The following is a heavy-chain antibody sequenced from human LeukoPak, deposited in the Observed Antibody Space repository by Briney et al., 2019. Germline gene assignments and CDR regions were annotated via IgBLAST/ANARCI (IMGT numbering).Heavy chain of an antibody. Sequence: ASVKVSCKASGYTFTGYYMHWVRQAPGQGLEWMGWINPNSGGTNYAQKFQGRVTMTRDTSISTAYMELSRLRSDDTAVYYCASQKGVYDFWSGYTYDYWGQGTLVTVSS. V-gene: IGHV1-2*02. D-gene: IGHD3-3*01. CDR1: GYTFTGYY. CDR3: ASQKGVYDFWSGYTYDY. CDR2: INPNSGGT. J-gene: IGHJ4*02.